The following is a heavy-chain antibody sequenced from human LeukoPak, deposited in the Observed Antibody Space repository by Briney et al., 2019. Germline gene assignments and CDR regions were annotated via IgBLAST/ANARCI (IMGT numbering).Heavy chain of an antibody. Sequence: PGRSLRLSCAASGFTFSSHAMHWVRQAPGKGLEWVAVISYDGSNKYYADSVKGRFTISRDNSKNTLYPQMNSLRDEDTAVYYCAKHRFESGGYHSTDWGQGTLVTVSS. CDR2: ISYDGSNK. D-gene: IGHD3-22*01. J-gene: IGHJ4*02. CDR3: AKHRFESGGYHSTD. CDR1: GFTFSSHA. V-gene: IGHV3-30-3*02.